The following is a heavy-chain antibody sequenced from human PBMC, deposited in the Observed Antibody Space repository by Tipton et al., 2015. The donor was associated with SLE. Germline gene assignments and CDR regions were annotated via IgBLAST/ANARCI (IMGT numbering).Heavy chain of an antibody. D-gene: IGHD6-19*01. CDR2: ISSVGTDT. CDR1: GFTFGNFW. CDR3: ATETWSSPSFDY. J-gene: IGHJ4*02. V-gene: IGHV3-23*01. Sequence: GSLRLSCAASGFTFGNFWMSWVRQAPGKGLEWVSTISSVGTDTFYADSVRGRFIVSRDNSKNALYLHMISLRAEDTAVYYCATETWSSPSFDYWGQGTLVTVSS.